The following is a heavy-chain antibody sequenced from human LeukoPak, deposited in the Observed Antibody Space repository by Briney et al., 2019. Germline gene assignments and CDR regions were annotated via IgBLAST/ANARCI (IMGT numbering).Heavy chain of an antibody. CDR1: GGSFSGYY. D-gene: IGHD3-22*01. CDR2: IHYSGST. Sequence: KASETLSLTCAVYGGSFSGYYWGWIRQPPGKGLEWIGSIHYSGSTYYNPSLKSRVTISVDTSKNQFSLKLSSVTAADTAVYYCKGSSGYSYYYYMDVWGIGTTVTVSS. V-gene: IGHV4-34*03. CDR3: KGSSGYSYYYYMDV. J-gene: IGHJ6*03.